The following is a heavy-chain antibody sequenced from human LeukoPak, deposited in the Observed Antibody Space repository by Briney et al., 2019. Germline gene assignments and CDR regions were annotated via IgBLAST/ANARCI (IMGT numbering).Heavy chain of an antibody. V-gene: IGHV3-53*01. CDR2: IYSDGNT. CDR1: GLTVSSNY. CDR3: AGAQGISARW. D-gene: IGHD6-6*01. Sequence: GGSLRLSCAASGLTVSSNYMNWVHQAPGKGLEWVSVIYSDGNTYYADSVKGRFTISRDNSKNTLYLQMNSLRAEDTAVYYCAGAQGISARWWGQGTLVTVSS. J-gene: IGHJ4*02.